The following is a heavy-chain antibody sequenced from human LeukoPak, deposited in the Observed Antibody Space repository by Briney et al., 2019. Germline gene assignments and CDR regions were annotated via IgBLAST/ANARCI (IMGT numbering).Heavy chain of an antibody. CDR2: INYSGST. CDR3: ASDLSPYDY. J-gene: IGHJ4*02. Sequence: PSETLSLTCGVYGGSFSGYYWSWIRQPPGKGLEWIGEINYSGSTNYNPSLKSRVTISVDTSKNQFSLKLSSVTAADTAVYYCASDLSPYDYWGQGTLVTVSS. V-gene: IGHV4-34*01. CDR1: GGSFSGYY.